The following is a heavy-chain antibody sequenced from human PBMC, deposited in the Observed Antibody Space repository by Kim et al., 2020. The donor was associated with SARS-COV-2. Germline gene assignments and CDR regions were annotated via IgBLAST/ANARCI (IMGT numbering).Heavy chain of an antibody. CDR3: ARLGGGSSEDAFDI. V-gene: IGHV5-10-1*01. Sequence: SPSFQGHVTISADKSISTAYLQWSSLKASDTAMYYCARLGGGSSEDAFDIWGQGTMVTVSS. D-gene: IGHD2-15*01. J-gene: IGHJ3*02.